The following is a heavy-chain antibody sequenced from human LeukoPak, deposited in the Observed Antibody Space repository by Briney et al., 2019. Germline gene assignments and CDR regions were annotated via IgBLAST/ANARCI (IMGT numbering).Heavy chain of an antibody. CDR1: GFTFSSYW. CDR2: IKQDGSEK. J-gene: IGHJ6*02. Sequence: HPGGSLRLSCAASGFTFSSYWMSWVRQAPGKGLEWVANIKQDGSEKYYVDSVKGRFTISRDNAKNSLYLQMNSLRAEDTAVYYCATTYYDFWSGSTTYYYYGMDVWGQGTTVTVSS. V-gene: IGHV3-7*01. CDR3: ATTYYDFWSGSTTYYYYGMDV. D-gene: IGHD3-3*01.